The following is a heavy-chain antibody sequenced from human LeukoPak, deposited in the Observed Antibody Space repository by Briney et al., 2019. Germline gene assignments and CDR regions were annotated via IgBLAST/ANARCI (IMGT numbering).Heavy chain of an antibody. CDR3: ANLPSPPPPQH. V-gene: IGHV3-23*01. Sequence: GGSLRLSCAASGFTFSTYAMSWVRQAPGKGLEWVSGISGSGGSTYYADSVKGRFTISRDNSRNTLYLQMNSLRADDTAVYYCANLPSPPPPQHWGQGTLVTVSS. CDR2: ISGSGGST. J-gene: IGHJ1*01. CDR1: GFTFSTYA.